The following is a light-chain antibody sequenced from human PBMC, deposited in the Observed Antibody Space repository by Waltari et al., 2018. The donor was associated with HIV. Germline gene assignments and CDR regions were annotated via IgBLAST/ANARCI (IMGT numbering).Light chain of an antibody. CDR3: MQALQIPQT. CDR1: QSLLHSNGYTY. CDR2: LAS. V-gene: IGKV2-28*01. J-gene: IGKJ1*01. Sequence: DIVMSQSPLSLPVPPGEPASISSRSSQSLLHSNGYTYLDWYLQKPGESPQLLIYLASTRASGVPDRFSASVSGTVFTLKISTVEAQDVGVYYCMQALQIPQTFGQGTKVEIK.